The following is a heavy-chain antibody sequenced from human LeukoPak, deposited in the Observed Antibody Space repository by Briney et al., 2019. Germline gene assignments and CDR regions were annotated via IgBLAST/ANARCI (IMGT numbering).Heavy chain of an antibody. J-gene: IGHJ5*02. V-gene: IGHV4-34*01. CDR1: GGSFSGYY. Sequence: SETLSLTCAVYGGSFSGYYWSWIRQPPGKGLEWIGEINHSGSTNYNPSLKSRVTISVDTSKNQFSLKLSSVTAADTAVYYCARDDAQFDSVNWFDPWGQGTLVTVSS. CDR2: INHSGST. D-gene: IGHD2-8*01. CDR3: ARDDAQFDSVNWFDP.